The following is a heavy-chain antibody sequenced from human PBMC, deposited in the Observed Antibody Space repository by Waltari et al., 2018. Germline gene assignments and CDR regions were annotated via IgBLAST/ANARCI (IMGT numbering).Heavy chain of an antibody. Sequence: QVQLVQSGAEMKRPGASVKVSCKASGYTFADFYIHWVRQAPGQGFEWMGLVSPKKGVTNYVPKFQGRVTMTRDTSINTVYMELRRLTSDDTAVYFCVRDLAQQLYDYWGQGTLVTVSS. J-gene: IGHJ4*02. V-gene: IGHV1-2*02. CDR1: GYTFADFY. CDR3: VRDLAQQLYDY. CDR2: VSPKKGVT. D-gene: IGHD6-13*01.